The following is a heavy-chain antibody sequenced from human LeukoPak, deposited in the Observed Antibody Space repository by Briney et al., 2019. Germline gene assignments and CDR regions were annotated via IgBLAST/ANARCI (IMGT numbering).Heavy chain of an antibody. Sequence: PSETLSLTCAVYGGSFSGYYWSWIRQPPGKGLEWIGEINHSGSTNYNPSLKSRVTISVDTSKSQFSLKLSSVTAADTAVYYCTTYCGGDCPYYYYMDVWGKGTTVTVSS. CDR3: TTYCGGDCPYYYYMDV. CDR2: INHSGST. V-gene: IGHV4-34*01. D-gene: IGHD2-21*02. J-gene: IGHJ6*03. CDR1: GGSFSGYY.